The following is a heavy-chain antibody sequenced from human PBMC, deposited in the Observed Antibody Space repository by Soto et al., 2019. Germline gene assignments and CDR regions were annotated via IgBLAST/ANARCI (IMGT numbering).Heavy chain of an antibody. J-gene: IGHJ3*02. Sequence: SVKVSCKASGFTFTSSAVQWVRQARGQRLEWIGWIVVGSGNTNYAQKFQERVTITRDMSTSTAYMELSSLRSEDTAVYYCAADREYSGSDAFDIWGQGTMVTV. CDR3: AADREYSGSDAFDI. CDR1: GFTFTSSA. D-gene: IGHD5-12*01. V-gene: IGHV1-58*01. CDR2: IVVGSGNT.